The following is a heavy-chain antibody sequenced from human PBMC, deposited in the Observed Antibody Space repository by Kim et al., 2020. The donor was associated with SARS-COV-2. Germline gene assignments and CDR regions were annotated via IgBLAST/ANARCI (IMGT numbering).Heavy chain of an antibody. D-gene: IGHD3-10*01. CDR1: GDSVSSNSAA. J-gene: IGHJ6*02. CDR3: ARLHYYGSGSHFSSYYGMDV. V-gene: IGHV6-1*01. CDR2: TYYRSKWYN. Sequence: SQTLSLTCAISGDSVSSNSAAWNWIRQSPSRGLEWLGRTYYRSKWYNDYAVSVKSRITINPDTSKNQFSLQLNSVTPEDTAVYYCARLHYYGSGSHFSSYYGMDVWGQGTTVTVSS.